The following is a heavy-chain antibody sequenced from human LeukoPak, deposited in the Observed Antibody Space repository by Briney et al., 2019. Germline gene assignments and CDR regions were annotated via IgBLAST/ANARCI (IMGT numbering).Heavy chain of an antibody. J-gene: IGHJ4*02. D-gene: IGHD3-22*01. V-gene: IGHV1-2*02. CDR1: GYTFIGHN. CDR2: INPNSGGT. CDR3: AIRSEYYYDSSGSEFDY. Sequence: ASVKVSCKTSGYTFIGHNIHWVRQAPGQGLEWMGWINPNSGGTNYEQKFQGRVAMTRDTSISTAYMELSRLRSDDTAVYYCAIRSEYYYDSSGSEFDYWGQGTLVTVSS.